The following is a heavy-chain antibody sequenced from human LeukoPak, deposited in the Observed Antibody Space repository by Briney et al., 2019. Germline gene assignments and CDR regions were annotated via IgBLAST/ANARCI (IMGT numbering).Heavy chain of an antibody. V-gene: IGHV4-38-2*02. CDR2: MYHSGST. D-gene: IGHD6-6*01. Sequence: KPSETLSLTCTVSGYSISSGHYWGWIRQPPGKGLEWIGSMYHSGSTYYNPPLKSRVTISEDTSKNQFSLKLRSVTAADTAVYYCARDVGARLPGYWGQGTLVTVSS. CDR3: ARDVGARLPGY. J-gene: IGHJ4*02. CDR1: GYSISSGHY.